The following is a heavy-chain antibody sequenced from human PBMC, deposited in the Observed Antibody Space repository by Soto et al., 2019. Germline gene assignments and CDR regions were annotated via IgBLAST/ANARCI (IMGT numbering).Heavy chain of an antibody. J-gene: IGHJ6*02. CDR2: ISSNGGST. V-gene: IGHV3-64D*08. CDR1: GFSFSNYA. CDR3: VVGAYYYDSSGYYGMDV. Sequence: PGRSLRLSCSASGFSFSNYAIRWVRQAPGKGLEYVSAISSNGGSTYYADSVKGRFTISRDNSKNTLYLQMSSLRAEDTAVYYCVVGAYYYDSSGYYGMDVWGQGTTVTVSS. D-gene: IGHD3-22*01.